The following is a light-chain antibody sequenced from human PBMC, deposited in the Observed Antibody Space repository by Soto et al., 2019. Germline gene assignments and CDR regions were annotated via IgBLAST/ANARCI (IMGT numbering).Light chain of an antibody. CDR3: QQYVGSPRT. CDR1: QSVSSNY. J-gene: IGKJ1*01. Sequence: EIVLTQSPGPLSLSPGERATLSCRASQSVSSNYLAWYQQTPGQAPRLLIYGASSRATGIPDRFSGSGSGTDFTLTISRLEPEDFAVYYCQQYVGSPRTFGQGTKVELK. CDR2: GAS. V-gene: IGKV3-20*01.